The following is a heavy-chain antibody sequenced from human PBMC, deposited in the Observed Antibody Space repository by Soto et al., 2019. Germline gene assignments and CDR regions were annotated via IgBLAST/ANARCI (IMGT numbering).Heavy chain of an antibody. J-gene: IGHJ5*02. CDR3: AREAEGIVVSRNFDL. Sequence: EVQLVESGGGLVKPGGSLRLSCVASGFTFSSYSMHWVRQAPGKGLEWVSSISSSSSYIYFADAVRGRFTISRDNAKNSVYLQMNSLRAEDTAVYYCAREAEGIVVSRNFDLWGQGTLVTVSS. CDR2: ISSSSSYI. V-gene: IGHV3-21*01. D-gene: IGHD6-19*01. CDR1: GFTFSSYS.